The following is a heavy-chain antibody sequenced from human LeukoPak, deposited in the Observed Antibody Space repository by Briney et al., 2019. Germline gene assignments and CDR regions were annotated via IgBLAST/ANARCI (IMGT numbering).Heavy chain of an antibody. V-gene: IGHV1-58*02. J-gene: IGHJ6*02. CDR2: IVVGSGNT. Sequence: ASVKVYCKASGFTFTSSAMQWVRQARGQRLEWIGWIVVGSGNTNYAQKFQERVTITRDMSTSTAYMELSSLRSEDTAVYYCAASLAPGYGMDVWGQGTTVTVSS. D-gene: IGHD3-10*01. CDR3: AASLAPGYGMDV. CDR1: GFTFTSSA.